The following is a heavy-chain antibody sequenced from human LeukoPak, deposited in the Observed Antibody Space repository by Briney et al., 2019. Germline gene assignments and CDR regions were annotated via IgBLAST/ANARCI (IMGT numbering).Heavy chain of an antibody. Sequence: SETLSLTCTVSGGSISSSSYYRGWIRQPPGKGLEWIGSIYYSGSTYYNPSLKSRVTISVDTSKNQFSLKLSSVTAADTAVYYCASPDEHYYYGMDVWGQGTTVTVSS. CDR2: IYYSGST. V-gene: IGHV4-39*01. CDR1: GGSISSSSYY. J-gene: IGHJ6*02. CDR3: ASPDEHYYYGMDV.